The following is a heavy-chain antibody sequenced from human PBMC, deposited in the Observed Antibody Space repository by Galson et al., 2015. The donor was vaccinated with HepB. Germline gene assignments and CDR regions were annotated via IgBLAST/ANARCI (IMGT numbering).Heavy chain of an antibody. CDR2: IWYDGSNK. CDR3: ARDIGYCSGGSCYHYFDY. Sequence: SLRLSCAASGFTFSSYGMHWVRQAPGKGLEWVAVIWYDGSNKYYADSVKGRFTISRDNSKNTLYLQMNSLRAEDTAVYYCARDIGYCSGGSCYHYFDYWGQGTLVTVSS. J-gene: IGHJ4*02. CDR1: GFTFSSYG. V-gene: IGHV3-33*01. D-gene: IGHD2-15*01.